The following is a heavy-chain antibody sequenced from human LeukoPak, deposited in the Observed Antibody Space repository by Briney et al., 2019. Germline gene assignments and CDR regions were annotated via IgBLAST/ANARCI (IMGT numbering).Heavy chain of an antibody. CDR1: GFTFSSYG. CDR3: ARDDEGAGFDY. Sequence: GGSLRLSCAASGFTFSSYGMHWVRQAPGKGLEWVAVISYDGSNKYYADSVKGRFTISRDNSKNTLYLQMNSLRAEDTAVYYCARDDEGAGFDYWGQGTLVTVSS. V-gene: IGHV3-30*03. CDR2: ISYDGSNK. J-gene: IGHJ4*02.